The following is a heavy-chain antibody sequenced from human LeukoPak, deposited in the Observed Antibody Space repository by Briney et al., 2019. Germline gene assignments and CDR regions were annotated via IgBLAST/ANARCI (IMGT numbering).Heavy chain of an antibody. CDR2: ISYDRSNK. D-gene: IGHD3-22*01. Sequence: GGSLRLSCAASGFTFSSYGMHWGRQAPGKGLEWVAVISYDRSNKYYADSVKGRFTISRDNSKNTLYLQMNSLRAEDTAVYYCAITGDSSGYSFDYWGQGTLVTVSS. CDR1: GFTFSSYG. V-gene: IGHV3-30*03. J-gene: IGHJ4*02. CDR3: AITGDSSGYSFDY.